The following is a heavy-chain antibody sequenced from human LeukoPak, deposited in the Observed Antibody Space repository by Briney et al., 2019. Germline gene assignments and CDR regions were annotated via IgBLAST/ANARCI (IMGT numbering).Heavy chain of an antibody. Sequence: SETLSLTCTVSGGSISSGGYYWSWIRQHPGKGLEWIGYIYYSGSTYYNPSLKSRVTISVDTSRNRFSLRLSSVTAADTAVYYCARRSEYHWFDPWGQGTLVTVSS. CDR1: GGSISSGGYY. CDR3: ARRSEYHWFDP. J-gene: IGHJ5*02. CDR2: IYYSGST. D-gene: IGHD2-2*01. V-gene: IGHV4-31*03.